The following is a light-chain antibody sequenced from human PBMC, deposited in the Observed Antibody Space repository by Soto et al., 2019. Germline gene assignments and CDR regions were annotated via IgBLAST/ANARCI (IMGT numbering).Light chain of an antibody. J-gene: IGKJ1*01. CDR2: WAS. Sequence: DIVMTQSPASLAVSLGEMATISCKSSQTVLDSYNNKDYLTWYQQKPGQPPKLLIYWASTREFGVPDRFSGSGSGTDFTLTISSLQAEDVAVYYCQQYYTTPRTFGHGTKVEIK. CDR1: QTVLDSYNNKDY. V-gene: IGKV4-1*01. CDR3: QQYYTTPRT.